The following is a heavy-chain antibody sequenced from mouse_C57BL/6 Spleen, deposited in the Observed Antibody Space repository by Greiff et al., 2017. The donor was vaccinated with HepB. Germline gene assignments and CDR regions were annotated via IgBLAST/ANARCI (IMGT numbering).Heavy chain of an antibody. D-gene: IGHD1-1*01. V-gene: IGHV1-64*01. Sequence: QVQLQQPGAELVKPGASVKLSCKASGYTFTSYWMHWVKQRPGQGLEWIGMIHPNSGSTNYNEKFKSKATLTVDKSSSTAYMQLSSLTSEDSAVYYCARGGGLITTVVEPYWGQGTLVTVSA. J-gene: IGHJ3*01. CDR3: ARGGGLITTVVEPY. CDR1: GYTFTSYW. CDR2: IHPNSGST.